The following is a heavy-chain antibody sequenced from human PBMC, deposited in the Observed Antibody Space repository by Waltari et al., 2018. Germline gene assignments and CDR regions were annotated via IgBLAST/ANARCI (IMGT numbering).Heavy chain of an antibody. D-gene: IGHD5-12*01. CDR2: IDPSDSDT. Sequence: EVQLVQSGAEVKRPGESLKISCKTSGYSFTSYWISWVRQMPGKGLEWMGAIDPSDSDTRYSPSFQGQVTISADKSVSTAYLQWSSLKASDTATYYCAKDLGTIAPYGLDSWGQGVVVTVSS. CDR1: GYSFTSYW. J-gene: IGHJ4*03. V-gene: IGHV5-51*01. CDR3: AKDLGTIAPYGLDS.